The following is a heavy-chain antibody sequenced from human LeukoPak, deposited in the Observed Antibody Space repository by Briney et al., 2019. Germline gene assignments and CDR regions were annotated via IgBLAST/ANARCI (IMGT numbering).Heavy chain of an antibody. CDR3: AKDNWGLDY. Sequence: GGSLRLSCAASGFTFSSYGMHWVRQAPGKGLEGVAVIWYDGSNKYYADSVKGRFTISRDNSKNTLYLQMNSLRAEDTAVYYCAKDNWGLDYWGQGTLVTVSS. CDR2: IWYDGSNK. J-gene: IGHJ4*02. V-gene: IGHV3-33*06. D-gene: IGHD7-27*01. CDR1: GFTFSSYG.